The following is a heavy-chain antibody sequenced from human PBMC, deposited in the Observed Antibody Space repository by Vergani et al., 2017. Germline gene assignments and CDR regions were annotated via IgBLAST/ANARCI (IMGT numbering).Heavy chain of an antibody. V-gene: IGHV3-9*01. Sequence: EVQLVESGGGLVKPGGSLRLSCAASGFTFSSYSMHWVRQAPGKGLEWVSGISWNSGSTGYADSVKGRFTISRDNAKNSLYLQMNSLRAEDTALYYCAKDIGIVGATGFDYWGQGTLVTVSS. CDR2: ISWNSGST. CDR3: AKDIGIVGATGFDY. D-gene: IGHD1-26*01. J-gene: IGHJ4*02. CDR1: GFTFSSYS.